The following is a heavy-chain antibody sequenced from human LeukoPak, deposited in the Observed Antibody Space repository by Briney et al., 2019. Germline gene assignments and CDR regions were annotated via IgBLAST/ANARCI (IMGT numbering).Heavy chain of an antibody. CDR2: IRSNGGST. D-gene: IGHD2/OR15-2a*01. Sequence: GALRLSCTASGFMFSSFGLSWVRQAPGKGLEWVSSIRSNGGSTYYADSVKGRFTISRDNSRNTLYLQMNSLRAEDTAVYYCAKDALIESQITVIEVIRAGLDDWGQGTLVTVSS. CDR3: AKDALIESQITVIEVIRAGLDD. J-gene: IGHJ4*02. CDR1: GFMFSSFG. V-gene: IGHV3-23*01.